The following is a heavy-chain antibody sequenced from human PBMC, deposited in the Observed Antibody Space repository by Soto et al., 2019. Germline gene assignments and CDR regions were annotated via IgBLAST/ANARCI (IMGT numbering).Heavy chain of an antibody. V-gene: IGHV3-30*18. D-gene: IGHD6-19*01. CDR1: GFTFSSYG. CDR2: ISFDGSNK. J-gene: IGHJ5*02. Sequence: GGSLRLSCAASGFTFSSYGMHWVRQAPGKGLEWVAVISFDGSNKYYADSVKGRFTISRDNSKNTLYLQMNSLRADDTAVYYCAKASSSGWYEWFDPWGQGTLVTVSS. CDR3: AKASSSGWYEWFDP.